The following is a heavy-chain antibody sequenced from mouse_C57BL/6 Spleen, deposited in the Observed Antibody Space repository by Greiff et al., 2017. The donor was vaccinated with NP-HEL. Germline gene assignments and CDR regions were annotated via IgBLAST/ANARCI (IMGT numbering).Heavy chain of an antibody. CDR2: ISNLAYSI. J-gene: IGHJ4*01. V-gene: IGHV5-15*01. Sequence: EVQGVESGGGLVQPGGSLKLSCAASGFTFSDYGMAWVRQAPRKGPEWVAFISNLAYSIYYADTVTGRFTISRENAKNTLYLEMSSLRSEDTAMYYCARLERDAMDYWGQGTSVTVSS. CDR1: GFTFSDYG. CDR3: ARLERDAMDY.